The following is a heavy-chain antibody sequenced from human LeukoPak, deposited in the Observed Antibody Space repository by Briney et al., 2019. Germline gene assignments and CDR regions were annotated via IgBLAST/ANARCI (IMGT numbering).Heavy chain of an antibody. V-gene: IGHV3-23*01. CDR2: ISGSGGST. J-gene: IGHJ3*01. Sequence: GGSLRLSCAASGFTFSSYAMSWVRQAPGEGVEWVSDISGSGGSTYYADSVKGRFTISRDNSKNTLYLQMNSLRAEDTAVYYCAKDYYDSSGYYYLDAFDLWGQGTMVTVSS. CDR3: AKDYYDSSGYYYLDAFDL. CDR1: GFTFSSYA. D-gene: IGHD3-22*01.